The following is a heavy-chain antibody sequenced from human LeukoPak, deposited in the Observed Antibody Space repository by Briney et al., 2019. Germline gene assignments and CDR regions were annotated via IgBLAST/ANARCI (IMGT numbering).Heavy chain of an antibody. Sequence: GGSLRLSCAASGFTVSSNYMSWVRQAPGKGLEWVSVIYSGGSTYYADSVKCRFTISRDNSKNTLYLQMNSLRAEDTAVYYCARALQGAYYYYGMDVWGQGTTVTVSS. CDR1: GFTVSSNY. CDR3: ARALQGAYYYYGMDV. V-gene: IGHV3-66*01. J-gene: IGHJ6*02. CDR2: IYSGGST. D-gene: IGHD1-26*01.